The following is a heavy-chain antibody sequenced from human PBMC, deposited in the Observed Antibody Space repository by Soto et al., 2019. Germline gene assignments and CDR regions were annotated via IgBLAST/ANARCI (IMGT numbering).Heavy chain of an antibody. Sequence: QVQLVQSGAEVKKPGASVKLSCKTSGYTFNIYAVQWVRPAPGQIFEGLGWIQTGDGDTKYSQKCPDRLSITRVTSPTTAYMELSNLRSDDTAIYYCARVPRYTSDVVQVPSVMFDAWLVPWCQGTLVTVSS. CDR2: IQTGDGDT. CDR1: GYTFNIYA. V-gene: IGHV1-3*04. CDR3: ARVPRYTSDVVQVPSVMFDAWLVP. J-gene: IGHJ5*02. D-gene: IGHD3-16*01.